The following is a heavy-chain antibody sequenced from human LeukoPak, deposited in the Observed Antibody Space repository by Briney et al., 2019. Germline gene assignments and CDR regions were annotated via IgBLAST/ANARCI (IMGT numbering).Heavy chain of an antibody. CDR1: GFTFTSYA. CDR3: TRMSSGRYFDS. CDR2: IPESGGAT. J-gene: IGHJ4*02. V-gene: IGHV3-23*01. Sequence: AGGSLRLSCAASGFTFTSYAMRWVRQAPGKWPEWVSSIPESGGATFYADSVRGRFTISRDNSKSTLYLQMNSLRVEDTAVYFCTRMSSGRYFDSWGQGTLVPVSS. D-gene: IGHD6-25*01.